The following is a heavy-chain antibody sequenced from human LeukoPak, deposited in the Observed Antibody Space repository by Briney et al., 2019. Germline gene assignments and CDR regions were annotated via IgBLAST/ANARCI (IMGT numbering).Heavy chain of an antibody. Sequence: PWASVKVSCKASGCILSSYYMHWVRQAPGQGLEWMGIINPSGGRTDYAQKFQGRVTMTRDTSTSTVYMELNSLRSEDTALYYCARTYCGGDCNNRYFDYWGQGTLVTVSS. CDR2: INPSGGRT. J-gene: IGHJ4*02. V-gene: IGHV1-46*01. D-gene: IGHD2-21*02. CDR3: ARTYCGGDCNNRYFDY. CDR1: GCILSSYY.